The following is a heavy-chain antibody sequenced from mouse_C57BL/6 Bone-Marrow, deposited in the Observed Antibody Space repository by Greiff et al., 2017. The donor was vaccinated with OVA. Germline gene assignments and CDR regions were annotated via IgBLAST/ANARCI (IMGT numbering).Heavy chain of an antibody. Sequence: EVMLVESGGGLVQPGESLKLSCESNEYEFPSHDMSWVRKTPEKRLELVAAINSDGGSTYYPDTMERRFIISRDNTKKTLYLQMSSLRSEDTALYYCARHSAQATRRNYFDYWGQGTTLTVSS. CDR1: EYEFPSHD. V-gene: IGHV5-2*03. D-gene: IGHD3-2*02. CDR2: INSDGGST. CDR3: ARHSAQATRRNYFDY. J-gene: IGHJ2*01.